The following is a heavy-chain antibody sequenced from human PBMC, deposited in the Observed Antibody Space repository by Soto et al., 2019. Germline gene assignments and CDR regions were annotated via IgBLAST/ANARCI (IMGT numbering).Heavy chain of an antibody. CDR3: ARAHCSGGSCYSSYYYYGMDV. CDR2: IIPIFGTA. Sequence: ASVKVSCKASGGTFSSYAISWVRQAPGQGLEWMGGIIPIFGTANYAQKFQGRVTITADESTSTAYMELSSLRSEDTAVYYCARAHCSGGSCYSSYYYYGMDVWGQGTTVTVSS. CDR1: GGTFSSYA. J-gene: IGHJ6*02. V-gene: IGHV1-69*13. D-gene: IGHD2-15*01.